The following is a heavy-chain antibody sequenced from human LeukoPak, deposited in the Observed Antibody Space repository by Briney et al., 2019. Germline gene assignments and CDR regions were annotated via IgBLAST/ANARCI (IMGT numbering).Heavy chain of an antibody. CDR1: GFTVRSNY. Sequence: PGGSLRLSCAASGFTVRSNYMTWDRQAPGKGLEWVSVIYSTGTTYYADSVKGRFTISRDKSKNTLYLQMNSLRAEDTAVYYCAGPSVVDAFDVWGQGTLVIVSS. V-gene: IGHV3-66*01. CDR2: IYSTGTT. D-gene: IGHD2-21*01. CDR3: AGPSVVDAFDV. J-gene: IGHJ3*01.